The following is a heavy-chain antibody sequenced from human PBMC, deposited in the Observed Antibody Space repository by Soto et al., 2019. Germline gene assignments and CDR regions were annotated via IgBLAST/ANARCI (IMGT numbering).Heavy chain of an antibody. J-gene: IGHJ6*02. CDR3: ARDRWGYSGYDAGVVYYYYYGMDV. D-gene: IGHD5-12*01. CDR2: INPNSGGT. V-gene: IGHV1-2*04. CDR1: GYRFAGYY. Sequence: GASVKVCWKAWGYRFAGYYMHWGRQAPGQGLEWMGWINPNSGGTNYAQKFQGWVTMTRDTSISTAYMELSRLRSDDTAVYYCARDRWGYSGYDAGVVYYYYYGMDVWG.